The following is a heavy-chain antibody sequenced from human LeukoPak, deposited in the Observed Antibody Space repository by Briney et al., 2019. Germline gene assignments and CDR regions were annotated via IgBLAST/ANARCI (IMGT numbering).Heavy chain of an antibody. CDR2: VKSDGSST. J-gene: IGHJ4*02. Sequence: PGGSLRLSCAASGFTLRSYAMRWVRQAPGKGLLWVSRVKSDGSSTSYADSVKGRFTISRDNSKNTLYLQMNSLRAEDTAVYYCARSAGYCSSTSCYYYDYWGQGTLVTVSS. D-gene: IGHD2-2*01. CDR1: GFTLRSYA. CDR3: ARSAGYCSSTSCYYYDY. V-gene: IGHV3-74*01.